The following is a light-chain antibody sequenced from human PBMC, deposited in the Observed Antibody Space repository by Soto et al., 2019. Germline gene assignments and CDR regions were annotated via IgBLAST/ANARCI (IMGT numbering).Light chain of an antibody. CDR2: KAS. CDR1: QTISSL. V-gene: IGKV1-5*03. J-gene: IGKJ1*01. Sequence: DIQMTQSPSNLSGSVGDRVTITFRASQTISSLLAWYQQKPGKAPKRLIYKASTLKSGVPSRFSGSGSGTEFTLTISSLQPDDFATYYCQHYNSYSEAFGQGTKVELK. CDR3: QHYNSYSEA.